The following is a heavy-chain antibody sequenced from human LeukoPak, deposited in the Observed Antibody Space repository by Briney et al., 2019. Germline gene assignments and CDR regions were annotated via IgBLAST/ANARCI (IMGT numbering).Heavy chain of an antibody. J-gene: IGHJ4*02. CDR2: ISSSSSTI. Sequence: GGSLRLSCAASGFTFSTYSTNWVRQAPGKGLEWVSYISSSSSTIYYADSVKGRFTISRDNAKNSLYLQMNSLRAEDTAVYYCARGSTYYDSSGQVPFDYWGQGTLVTVSS. CDR3: ARGSTYYDSSGQVPFDY. D-gene: IGHD3-22*01. V-gene: IGHV3-48*01. CDR1: GFTFSTYS.